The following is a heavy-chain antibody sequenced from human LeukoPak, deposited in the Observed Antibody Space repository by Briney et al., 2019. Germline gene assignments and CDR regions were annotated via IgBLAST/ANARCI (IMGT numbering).Heavy chain of an antibody. V-gene: IGHV3-23*01. D-gene: IGHD5-18*01. CDR1: GFTFSSYP. J-gene: IGHJ4*02. CDR2: ISANSGAT. CDR3: SKAGDTNYYRYGDY. Sequence: PGRSLRLSCAASGFTFSSYPMSWVRQAPGRGLEWVSVISANSGATYYADSVKGRFTISRDNAKNTLYLQMNNLRGEDTALYYCSKAGDTNYYRYGDYWGQGTLVTVSS.